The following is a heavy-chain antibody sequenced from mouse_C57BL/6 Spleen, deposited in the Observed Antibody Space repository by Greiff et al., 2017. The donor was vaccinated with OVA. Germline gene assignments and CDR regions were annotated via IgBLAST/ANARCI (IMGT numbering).Heavy chain of an antibody. D-gene: IGHD2-4*01. V-gene: IGHV6-3*01. Sequence: EVKLVESGGGLVQPGGSMKLSCVASGFTFSNYWMNWVRQSPEKGLEWVAQIRLKSDNYATHYAESVKGRFTISRDDSKSSVYLQMNNLRAEDTGIYYCTVRYDYDGFAYWGQGTLVTVSA. CDR2: IRLKSDNYAT. CDR3: TVRYDYDGFAY. J-gene: IGHJ3*01. CDR1: GFTFSNYW.